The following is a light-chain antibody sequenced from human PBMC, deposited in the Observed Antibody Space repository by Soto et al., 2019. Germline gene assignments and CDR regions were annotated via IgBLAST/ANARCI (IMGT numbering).Light chain of an antibody. CDR3: QQSYSTTWT. J-gene: IGKJ1*01. Sequence: DIQMTQSPSSLSASVGDRVTITCRASQGISTYLNWYLQKPGKAPNLLICAASSLQSGVPSRFSGSGSATDFTLTISSLQPEDFATYSCQQSYSTTWTFGQGTKVDIK. CDR2: AAS. CDR1: QGISTY. V-gene: IGKV1-39*01.